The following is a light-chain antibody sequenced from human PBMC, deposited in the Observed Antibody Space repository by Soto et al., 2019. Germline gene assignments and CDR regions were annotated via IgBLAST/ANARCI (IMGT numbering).Light chain of an antibody. CDR3: EQYNSYCT. Sequence: DIEMTQPPSPLSASIGDRVTITCRASQSISSWLAWYQQKPGKAPKLLIYDASSLESGVPSRFSGSGSGTEFTLTISSLQPDDFATYYCEQYNSYCTFGQGAKVDI. J-gene: IGKJ1*01. CDR2: DAS. V-gene: IGKV1-5*01. CDR1: QSISSW.